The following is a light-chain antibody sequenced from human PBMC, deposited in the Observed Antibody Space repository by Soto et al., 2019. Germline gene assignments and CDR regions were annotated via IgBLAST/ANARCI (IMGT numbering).Light chain of an antibody. Sequence: QSVLTQPPSASGSPGQSVTISCTGTSRDVGGYNYVSWYQQHPGKAPKLMIYEVSKRPSGVPDRFSGSKSGNTASLTVSGLQAEDEADYYCSSYAGSNNVVFGGVTKLTVL. J-gene: IGLJ2*01. V-gene: IGLV2-8*01. CDR3: SSYAGSNNVV. CDR1: SRDVGGYNY. CDR2: EVS.